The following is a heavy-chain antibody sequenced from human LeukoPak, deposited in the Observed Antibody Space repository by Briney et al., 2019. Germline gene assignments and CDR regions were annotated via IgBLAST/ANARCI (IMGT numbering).Heavy chain of an antibody. CDR2: IRYDGSNE. Sequence: PGGSLRLSCGASGITFDTYGMHWVRQAPGKGLEWVAFIRYDGSNEYYADSVKGRFTISRDNSKNTLYLQMNSLRAEDTAVYYCARDLGGSYLGQGTLVTVSS. CDR1: GITFDTYG. CDR3: ARDLGGSY. V-gene: IGHV3-30*02. J-gene: IGHJ4*02. D-gene: IGHD1-26*01.